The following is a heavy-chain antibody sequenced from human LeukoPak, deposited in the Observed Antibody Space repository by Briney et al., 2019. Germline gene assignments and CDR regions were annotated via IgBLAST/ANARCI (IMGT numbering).Heavy chain of an antibody. V-gene: IGHV4-59*12. CDR3: ARGAARRDGYK. J-gene: IGHJ4*02. CDR1: GGSISSYY. Sequence: PSETLSLTRTVSGGSISSYYWSWIRQPPGKGLEWIGYIYYSGSTNYNPSLKSRVTISVDMSKNQFSLKLSSVTAADTAVYYCARGAARRDGYKWGQGTQVIVSS. CDR2: IYYSGST. D-gene: IGHD5-24*01.